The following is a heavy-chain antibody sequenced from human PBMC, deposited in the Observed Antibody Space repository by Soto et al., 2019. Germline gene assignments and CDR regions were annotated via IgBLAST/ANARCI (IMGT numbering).Heavy chain of an antibody. CDR2: VYKSGGT. J-gene: IGHJ4*02. Sequence: PSETLSLTCSVSGGSISSSTYYWVWIRQSPGKGLEWIGRVYKSGGTYYNPSLKSRVSMSVDTPNNQFSLKINSVTAADTALYYCARHHDAGYYFDYWGQG. V-gene: IGHV4-39*01. CDR3: ARHHDAGYYFDY. CDR1: GGSISSSTYY.